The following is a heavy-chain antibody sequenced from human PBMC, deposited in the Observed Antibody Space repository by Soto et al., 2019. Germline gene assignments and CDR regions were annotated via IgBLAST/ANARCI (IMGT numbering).Heavy chain of an antibody. J-gene: IGHJ3*02. Sequence: SETLSLTCTVSGGSISSYYWSWIRQPPGKGLEWIGYIYYSGSTNYNPSHKSRVTISVDTSKNQFSLKLSSVTAADTAVYYCARAASFIDCSGGSCYEWGAFDIWGQGTMVTVSS. CDR2: IYYSGST. CDR1: GGSISSYY. D-gene: IGHD2-15*01. V-gene: IGHV4-59*01. CDR3: ARAASFIDCSGGSCYEWGAFDI.